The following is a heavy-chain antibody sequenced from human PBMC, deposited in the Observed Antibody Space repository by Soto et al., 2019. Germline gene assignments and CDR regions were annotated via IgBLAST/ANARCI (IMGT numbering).Heavy chain of an antibody. D-gene: IGHD3-3*01. CDR2: LYHSGST. V-gene: IGHV4-4*02. Sequence: QVQLQESGPGLVKPSGTLSLTCAVSGGSISSSNWWSWGRQPPGKGLEWIGELYHSGSTNYNPSLKSRVTISVDKSKNQFSLKLSSVTAADTAVYYCARVGYDFWSGWPFDYWGQGTLVTVSS. J-gene: IGHJ4*02. CDR3: ARVGYDFWSGWPFDY. CDR1: GGSISSSNW.